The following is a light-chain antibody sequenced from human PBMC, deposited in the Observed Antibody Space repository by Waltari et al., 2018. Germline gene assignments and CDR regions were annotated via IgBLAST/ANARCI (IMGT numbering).Light chain of an antibody. CDR3: QQYYSIPLT. J-gene: IGKJ4*01. CDR1: QSVLYSSNNKNY. V-gene: IGKV4-1*01. Sequence: DIVMTQSADSLAVSLGERATINCKSSQSVLYSSNNKNYLAWYQQKPGQPPKLLVYWASTPDSGVPDLYTGGGSVTDFTLTISSLQAEDVAVYYCQQYYSIPLTFGGGTTVEIK. CDR2: WAS.